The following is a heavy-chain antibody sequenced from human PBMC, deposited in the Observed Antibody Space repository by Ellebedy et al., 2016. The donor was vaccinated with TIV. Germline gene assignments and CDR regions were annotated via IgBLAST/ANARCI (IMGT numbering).Heavy chain of an antibody. V-gene: IGHV4-34*01. CDR1: GGSFSGYY. CDR2: INHSGST. CDR3: ARGDGYSSSWSYYYYGMDV. J-gene: IGHJ6*02. Sequence: SETLSLXCAVYGGSFSGYYWSWIRQPPGKGLEWIGEINHSGSTNYNPSLKSRVTISVDTSKNQFSLKLSSVTAADTAVYYCARGDGYSSSWSYYYYGMDVWGQGTTVTVSS. D-gene: IGHD6-13*01.